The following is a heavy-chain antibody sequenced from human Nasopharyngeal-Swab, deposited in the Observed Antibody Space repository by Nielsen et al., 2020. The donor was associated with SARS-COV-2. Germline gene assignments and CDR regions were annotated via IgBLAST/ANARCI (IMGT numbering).Heavy chain of an antibody. V-gene: IGHV4-30-4*01. D-gene: IGHD5/OR15-5a*01. Sequence: WIRQPPGKGLEWVGNIYSSGNTYYNASFKSRLTISLDTSKNQFYLHLSSVTAADTAVYYCARDAGGVYGAFDIWGQGTVVTVSS. J-gene: IGHJ3*02. CDR2: IYSSGNT. CDR3: ARDAGGVYGAFDI.